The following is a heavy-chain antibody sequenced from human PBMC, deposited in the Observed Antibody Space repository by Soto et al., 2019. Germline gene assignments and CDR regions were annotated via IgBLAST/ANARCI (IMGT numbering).Heavy chain of an antibody. CDR3: ARGHYYGSGSYYIHKSPSPGHFDY. D-gene: IGHD3-10*01. J-gene: IGHJ4*02. CDR2: INHSGST. Sequence: SETLSLTCAVYGGSFSGYYWSWIRQPPGKGLEWIGEINHSGSTNYNPSLKSRVTISVDTSKNQFSLKLSSVTAADTAVYYCARGHYYGSGSYYIHKSPSPGHFDYWGQGTLVTVSS. V-gene: IGHV4-34*01. CDR1: GGSFSGYY.